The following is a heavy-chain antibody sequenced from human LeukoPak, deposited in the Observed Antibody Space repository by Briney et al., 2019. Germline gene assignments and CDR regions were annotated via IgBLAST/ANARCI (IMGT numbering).Heavy chain of an antibody. V-gene: IGHV4-31*03. CDR1: GGSISFGGYY. D-gene: IGHD6-19*01. CDR2: LYDREKT. J-gene: IGHJ6*02. Sequence: SETLSLTCTVSGGSISFGGYYWSWIRQLPGKGLEWIGYLYDREKTDYNPSLRSRVIISLDTSKNQFSLKLSSVTAADTAVYYCARGAIAVAGTPYYYYGMDVWGQGTTVTVSS. CDR3: ARGAIAVAGTPYYYYGMDV.